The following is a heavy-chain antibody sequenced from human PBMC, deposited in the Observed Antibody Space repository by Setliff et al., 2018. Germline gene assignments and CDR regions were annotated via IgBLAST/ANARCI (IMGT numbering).Heavy chain of an antibody. V-gene: IGHV1-18*01. CDR1: GYTSINYG. J-gene: IGHJ3*02. D-gene: IGHD3-22*01. CDR2: ISTYNGKT. Sequence: ASVKVSCKAFGYTSINYGISWVRQAPGQGLEWMGWISTYNGKTNYAQKFQGRVTMTTDTSTSTAYMELRSLRSDDTAVYYCARDLDYQYYYDSSGRDAFDIWGQGTMVTVSS. CDR3: ARDLDYQYYYDSSGRDAFDI.